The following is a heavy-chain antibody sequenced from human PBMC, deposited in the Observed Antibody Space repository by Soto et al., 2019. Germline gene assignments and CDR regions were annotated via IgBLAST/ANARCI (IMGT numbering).Heavy chain of an antibody. CDR3: ARDGLDCSSTSCYTPTHMDV. J-gene: IGHJ6*02. CDR1: GFTFSSYT. D-gene: IGHD2-2*02. V-gene: IGHV3-48*02. CDR2: ISSSSSTI. Sequence: GGSLRLSCAASGFTFSSYTMNWVRQAPGKGLEWVSYISSSSSTIYYADSVKGRFTISRDNAKNSLYLQMNSLRDEDTAVYYCARDGLDCSSTSCYTPTHMDVWSQGTTVTVSS.